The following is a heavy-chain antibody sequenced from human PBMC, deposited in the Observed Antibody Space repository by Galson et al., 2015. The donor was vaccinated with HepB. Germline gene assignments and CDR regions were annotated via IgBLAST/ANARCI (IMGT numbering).Heavy chain of an antibody. V-gene: IGHV3-30*18. CDR3: AKDRGPVDMATADALDM. Sequence: SLRLSCAASGFTFGDYGMHWVRQAPGKGLEWVAVISYDGTSKYYADSVKGRFTISRDRSRNTVQLQLNSLRVDDTAFYYCAKDRGPVDMATADALDMWGQGTVVIVSS. D-gene: IGHD5-24*01. J-gene: IGHJ3*02. CDR2: ISYDGTSK. CDR1: GFTFGDYG.